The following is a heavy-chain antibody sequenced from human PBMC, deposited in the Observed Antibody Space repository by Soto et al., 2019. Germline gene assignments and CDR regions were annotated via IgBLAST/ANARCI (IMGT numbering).Heavy chain of an antibody. CDR2: TSYDGNIN. D-gene: IGHD2-15*01. CDR1: GFSFGSYE. V-gene: IGHV3-30*01. J-gene: IGHJ6*02. Sequence: GGSLRLSCAGSGFSFGSYEMHWVRQAPGKGLEWVTFTSYDGNINYYADSVKGRFTMSRDNSKNLLYLQMNSLSTEDTAVYYCVRRSPVAYYALDVWGQGTTVTV. CDR3: VRRSPVAYYALDV.